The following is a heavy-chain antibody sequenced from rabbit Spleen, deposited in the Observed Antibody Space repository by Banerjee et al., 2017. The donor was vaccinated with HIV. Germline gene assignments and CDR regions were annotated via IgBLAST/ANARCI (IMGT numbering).Heavy chain of an antibody. CDR3: AREKSGAYGYDL. CDR2: IDPIFTAT. CDR1: GVSFSISSY. D-gene: IGHD6-1*01. J-gene: IGHJ3*01. Sequence: QSLEESGGDLVKPGASLTLTCTASGVSFSISSYMCWVRQAPGKGLEWIGYIDPIFTATYYANWAKGRFTISKTSSTTVTLQVTSLTAADTATYFCAREKSGAYGYDLWGQGTLVTVS. V-gene: IGHV1S40*01.